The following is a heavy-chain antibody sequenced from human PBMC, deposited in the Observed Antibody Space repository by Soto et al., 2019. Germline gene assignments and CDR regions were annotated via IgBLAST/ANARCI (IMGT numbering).Heavy chain of an antibody. V-gene: IGHV3-23*01. CDR2: ISGSGGST. CDR1: GFTFSSYA. Sequence: EVQLLESGGGLVQPGGSLRLSCAASGFTFSSYAMSWVRQAPGKGLEWVSAISGSGGSTYYADSVKGRFTISRDNSKTTLYLQMNSLRAEDTAVYYCAKDRSSYVHFDYWGQGTLVTVSS. J-gene: IGHJ4*02. CDR3: AKDRSSYVHFDY. D-gene: IGHD5-18*01.